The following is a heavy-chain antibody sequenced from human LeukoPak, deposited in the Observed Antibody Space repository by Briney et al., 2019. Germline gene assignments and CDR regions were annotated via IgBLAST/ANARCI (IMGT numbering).Heavy chain of an antibody. CDR3: ARDGLERLKLDY. CDR1: GGSISSSSYY. D-gene: IGHD1-1*01. J-gene: IGHJ4*02. V-gene: IGHV4-39*07. CDR2: IYYSGST. Sequence: SETLSLTCTVSGGSISSSSYYWGWIRQPPGKGLEWIGSIYYSGSTYYNPSLKSRVTISVDTSKNQFSLKLSSVTAADTAVYYCARDGLERLKLDYWGQGTLVTVSS.